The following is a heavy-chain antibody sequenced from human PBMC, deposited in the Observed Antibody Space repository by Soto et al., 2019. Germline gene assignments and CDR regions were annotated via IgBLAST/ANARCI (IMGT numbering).Heavy chain of an antibody. J-gene: IGHJ4*02. CDR1: GFTFSNYW. CDR2: INQVASET. CDR3: AREGSLMMMFGGVPPNY. Sequence: EVQLVESGGGLVQPGGSLRLSCAASGFTFSNYWMTWVRQAPGKGLEWVANINQVASETYYVDSVKGRFTISRDNAKNSLYLQMNSLRAEDTALYYCAREGSLMMMFGGVPPNYWGQGTLVTVSS. D-gene: IGHD3-16*01. V-gene: IGHV3-7*05.